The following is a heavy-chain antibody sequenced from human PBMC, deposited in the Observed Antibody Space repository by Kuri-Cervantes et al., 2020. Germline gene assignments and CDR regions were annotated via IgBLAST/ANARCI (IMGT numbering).Heavy chain of an antibody. D-gene: IGHD3-10*01. CDR3: AKVFGYFQH. V-gene: IGHV3-11*04. J-gene: IGHJ1*01. Sequence: GESLKISCTASGFTFRDYYMSWIRQTPGKGLEWVSYISKFGNTIYYADSVKGRFTISRDNSKNTLYLQMNSLRAEDTALYYCAKVFGYFQHWGQGTLVTVSS. CDR1: GFTFRDYY. CDR2: ISKFGNTI.